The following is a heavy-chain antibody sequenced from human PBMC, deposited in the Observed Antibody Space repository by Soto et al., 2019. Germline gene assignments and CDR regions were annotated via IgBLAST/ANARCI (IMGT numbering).Heavy chain of an antibody. CDR1: GFTFSSYA. CDR2: ISSNGGST. V-gene: IGHV3-64D*06. D-gene: IGHD3-10*01. Sequence: GGSLRLSCSASGFTFSSYAMHWVRQAPGKGLEYVSAISSNGGSTYYADSVKGRFTISRDNSKNTLYLQMSSLRAEDTAVYYCVKGIYGSGSTLDYWGQGTPVTVYS. J-gene: IGHJ4*02. CDR3: VKGIYGSGSTLDY.